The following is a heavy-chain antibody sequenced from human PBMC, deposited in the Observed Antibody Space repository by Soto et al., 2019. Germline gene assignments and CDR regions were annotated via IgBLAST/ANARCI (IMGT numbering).Heavy chain of an antibody. Sequence: QLQLQESGPGLVKPSETLSLTCTVSGGSISSSSYYWGWIRQPPGKGLEWIGSIYYSGSTYYNPSLKSRVTISVDTSKNQFSLKLSSVTAADTAVYYCARRIAVAGHFDYWGQGTLVTVSS. D-gene: IGHD6-19*01. J-gene: IGHJ4*02. CDR3: ARRIAVAGHFDY. V-gene: IGHV4-39*01. CDR2: IYYSGST. CDR1: GGSISSSSYY.